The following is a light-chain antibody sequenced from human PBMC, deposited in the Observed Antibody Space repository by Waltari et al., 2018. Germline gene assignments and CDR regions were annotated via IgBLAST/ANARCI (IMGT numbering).Light chain of an antibody. CDR2: EDY. Sequence: NFMLTQPHSVSESPGQTVTISCTRSSGRIASNFVQWFQQRPGRSPTTVIYEDYQRPSGVPDRFSGSIDSSSNSASLTISGLKTEDEADYYCQSYDSNNHGVFGGGTKLTVL. CDR3: QSYDSNNHGV. J-gene: IGLJ3*02. V-gene: IGLV6-57*01. CDR1: SGRIASNF.